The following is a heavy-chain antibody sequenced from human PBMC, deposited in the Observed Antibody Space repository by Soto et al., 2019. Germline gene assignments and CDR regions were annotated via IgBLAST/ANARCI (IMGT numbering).Heavy chain of an antibody. CDR1: GFTFSTYG. Sequence: GGPLRLSCAASGFTFSTYGMQWVRQAPGKGLEWVAVISYDGYLKYYVDAVKGRFTVARDNSKNTLFLEMNSLRVEDTAVYFCAKDFKVSGSHYGTLNYYYGMDVWGQGTTVTVSS. V-gene: IGHV3-30*18. J-gene: IGHJ6*02. CDR2: ISYDGYLK. D-gene: IGHD3-10*01. CDR3: AKDFKVSGSHYGTLNYYYGMDV.